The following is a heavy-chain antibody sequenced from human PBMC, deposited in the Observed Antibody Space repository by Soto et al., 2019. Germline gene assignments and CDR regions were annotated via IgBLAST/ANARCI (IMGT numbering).Heavy chain of an antibody. CDR2: MNPNSGNT. CDR3: ARRGYSSSWYYYYYYGMDV. D-gene: IGHD6-13*01. J-gene: IGHJ6*02. CDR1: GYSFTSYD. V-gene: IGHV1-8*01. Sequence: ASVKVSCEACGYSFTSYDINWVRQATGQGLEWMGWMNPNSGNTGYAQKSQGRVTMTRNTSISTAYMELSSLRSEDTAVYYCARRGYSSSWYYYYYYGMDVWGQGTTVTVSS.